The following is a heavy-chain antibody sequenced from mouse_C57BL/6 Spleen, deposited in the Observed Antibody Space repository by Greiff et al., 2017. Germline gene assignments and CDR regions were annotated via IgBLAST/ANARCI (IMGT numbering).Heavy chain of an antibody. CDR3: TTLGSSYWYFDV. CDR1: GFNIKDYY. J-gene: IGHJ1*03. V-gene: IGHV14-1*01. CDR2: FDPEDGDT. D-gene: IGHD1-1*01. Sequence: VQLQQSGAELVRPGASVKLSCTASGFNIKDYYMHWVKQRPEQGLEWIGRFDPEDGDTEYAPKFQGKAAMTADTASNPTYLQLSSLTSEDTAVYYCTTLGSSYWYFDVWGTGTTVTVSS.